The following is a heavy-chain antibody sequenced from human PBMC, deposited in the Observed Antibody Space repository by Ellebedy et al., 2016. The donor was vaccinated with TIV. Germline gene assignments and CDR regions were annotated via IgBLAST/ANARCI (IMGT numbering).Heavy chain of an antibody. CDR2: IPRSGRT. V-gene: IGHV4-59*01. CDR3: ARGDYYDATGLLDS. Sequence: MPSETLSLTCTVSGASISSYYWSWTRQPPGKGLEWIGYIPRSGRTTYTPSLTNRVTISFDTAKNEFSLRLTFVTAADTAVYYCARGDYYDATGLLDSWGQGALVTVSS. J-gene: IGHJ4*02. D-gene: IGHD3-22*01. CDR1: GASISSYY.